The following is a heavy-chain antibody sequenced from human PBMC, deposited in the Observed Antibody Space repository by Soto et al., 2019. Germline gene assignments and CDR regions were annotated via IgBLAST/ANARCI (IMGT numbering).Heavy chain of an antibody. CDR3: ARDRDSSSSRAFDI. D-gene: IGHD6-6*01. CDR2: ISSSGSTI. Sequence: GGSLRLSCAASGFTFSSYEMNWVRQAPGKGLEWVSYISSSGSTIYYADSVKGRFTISRDNAKNSLYLQMNSLRAEDTAVYYCARDRDSSSSRAFDIWGQGTMVTVSS. J-gene: IGHJ3*02. V-gene: IGHV3-48*03. CDR1: GFTFSSYE.